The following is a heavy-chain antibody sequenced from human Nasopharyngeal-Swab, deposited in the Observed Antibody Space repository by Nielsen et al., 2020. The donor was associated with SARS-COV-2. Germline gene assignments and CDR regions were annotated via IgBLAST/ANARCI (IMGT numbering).Heavy chain of an antibody. V-gene: IGHV3-48*03. J-gene: IGHJ6*02. D-gene: IGHD6-19*01. Sequence: GESLKISCAASGFTFSSYEMNWVRQAPGKGLEWVSYISSSGSTIYYADSVKGRFTISRDNAKNSLYLQMNRLRAEDKAVYYCARHTQWLARYYYYYYGMDVWGQGTTVTVSS. CDR3: ARHTQWLARYYYYYYGMDV. CDR1: GFTFSSYE. CDR2: ISSSGSTI.